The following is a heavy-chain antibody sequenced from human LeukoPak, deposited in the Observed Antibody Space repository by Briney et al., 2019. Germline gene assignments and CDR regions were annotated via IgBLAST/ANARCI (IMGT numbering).Heavy chain of an antibody. J-gene: IGHJ3*02. Sequence: GGSLRLSCAASGFTFSSYWMHWVRQAPGKGLVWVSGINRDGTTTTYADSVTGRLTISRDNAKNTLYLQVNTLRAEDTAVYYCARPSAQGNAFDIWGQGTMVTVSS. CDR2: INRDGTTT. V-gene: IGHV3-74*01. D-gene: IGHD2-2*01. CDR3: ARPSAQGNAFDI. CDR1: GFTFSSYW.